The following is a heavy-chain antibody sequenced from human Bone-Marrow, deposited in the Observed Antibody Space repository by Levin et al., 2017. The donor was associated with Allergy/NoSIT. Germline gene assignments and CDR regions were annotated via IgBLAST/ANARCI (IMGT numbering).Heavy chain of an antibody. V-gene: IGHV3-53*01. CDR3: ARGVNYGPYFDY. CDR1: GFTVSSNY. CDR2: IYSGGST. D-gene: IGHD4/OR15-4a*01. Sequence: GESLKISCAASGFTVSSNYMSWVRQAPGKGLEWVSVIYSGGSTYYADSVKGRFTISRDNSKNTLYLQMNSLRAEDTAVYYCARGVNYGPYFDYWGQGTLVTVSS. J-gene: IGHJ4*02.